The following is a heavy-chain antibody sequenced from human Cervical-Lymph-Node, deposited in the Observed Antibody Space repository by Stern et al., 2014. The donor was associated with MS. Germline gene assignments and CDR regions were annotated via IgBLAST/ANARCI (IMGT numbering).Heavy chain of an antibody. V-gene: IGHV2-26*01. CDR1: GFSLSTARMG. D-gene: IGHD4-17*01. CDR3: ARIPYGTWIDS. CDR2: IFSNGEK. Sequence: ESGPVLVKPTETLTLTCTVSGFSLSTARMGVSWIRQPPGKALEWLAHIFSNGEKVHITSLKSRLTISKDTSKTQVVLTMTNMDPVDTATYYCARIPYGTWIDSWGQGTLVTVSS. J-gene: IGHJ4*02.